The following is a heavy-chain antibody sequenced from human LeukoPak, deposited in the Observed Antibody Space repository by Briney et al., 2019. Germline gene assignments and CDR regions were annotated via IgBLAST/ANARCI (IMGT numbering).Heavy chain of an antibody. CDR3: ARDYYDSSGTPPSTDY. J-gene: IGHJ4*02. D-gene: IGHD3-22*01. Sequence: VASVKVSCKASGYTFTSYAMNWVRQAPGQGLEWMGWINTDTGNPTYAQGFTGRFVFSLDTSVSTAYLQISSLKAEDTAVYYCARDYYDSSGTPPSTDYWGQGTLVTVSS. V-gene: IGHV7-4-1*02. CDR2: INTDTGNP. CDR1: GYTFTSYA.